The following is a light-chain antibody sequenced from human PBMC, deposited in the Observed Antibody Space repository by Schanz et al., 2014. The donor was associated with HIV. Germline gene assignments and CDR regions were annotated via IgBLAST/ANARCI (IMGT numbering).Light chain of an antibody. J-gene: IGLJ3*02. CDR1: SSDIGAFDY. Sequence: QSALTQPASVSGSPGQSITISCSGTSSDIGAFDYVSWYQQHPGKAPKLMIYDVTKRPSGVPARFSGSKSGNTASLTVSGLQADDEADYYCSSYGGGDTLLFGGGTKLTVL. V-gene: IGLV2-8*01. CDR3: SSYGGGDTLL. CDR2: DVT.